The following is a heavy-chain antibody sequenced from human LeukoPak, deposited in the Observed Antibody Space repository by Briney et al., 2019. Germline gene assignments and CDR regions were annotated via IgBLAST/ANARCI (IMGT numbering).Heavy chain of an antibody. Sequence: GGSLRLSCAASGFTFSTFAMNWVRQAPGRGLEWVSAISDSAGTTYYADSVKGRFTISRDNSKNTLYLQMNSLRAEDTAVYYCAKDTTLIRRRSRGGACDIWGQGTMVTVSS. V-gene: IGHV3-23*01. CDR1: GFTFSTFA. CDR3: AKDTTLIRRRSRGGACDI. J-gene: IGHJ3*02. D-gene: IGHD3-10*01. CDR2: ISDSAGTT.